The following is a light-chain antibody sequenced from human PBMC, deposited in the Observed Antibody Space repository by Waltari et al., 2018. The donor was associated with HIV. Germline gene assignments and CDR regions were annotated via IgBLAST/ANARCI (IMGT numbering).Light chain of an antibody. Sequence: DIQMTQSPSSLSASVGDRVTITCQTSQNVNTYLNWYQQTPGNAPKLLIYGATNLQSGVATRFSGSGSVTNFTLTIDRLQPDDFVLYYCQQSYSTPFTFGPGTKL. CDR3: QQSYSTPFT. CDR2: GAT. V-gene: IGKV1-39*01. J-gene: IGKJ2*01. CDR1: QNVNTY.